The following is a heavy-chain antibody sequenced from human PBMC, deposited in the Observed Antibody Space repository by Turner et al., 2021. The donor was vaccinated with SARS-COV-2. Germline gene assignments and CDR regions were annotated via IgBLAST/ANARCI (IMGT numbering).Heavy chain of an antibody. D-gene: IGHD1-1*01. CDR1: GFTFSSYA. CDR3: ARDKRYSIDY. J-gene: IGHJ4*02. V-gene: IGHV3-48*01. Sequence: EVRLVESGGGLARPGGSLRLSCAASGFTFSSYAINWVRQAPGKGLACLSYISSGSTDIYYADSVRGRFTVSRDNARNSLYLQMNNLRAEDTAVYHCARDKRYSIDYWGQGTLVTVSS. CDR2: ISSGSTDI.